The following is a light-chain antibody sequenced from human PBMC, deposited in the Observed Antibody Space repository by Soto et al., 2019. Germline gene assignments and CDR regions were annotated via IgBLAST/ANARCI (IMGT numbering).Light chain of an antibody. CDR3: QQYNNWPGT. CDR1: QSVSSN. V-gene: IGKV3-15*01. Sequence: EIVMTQSPATLSVSPGERATLSCRASQSVSSNLAWYQQKPGQAPRLLIYGASTRATGIPARFSGSGSGTEFTLTISSLKSEDFAVYYGQQYNNWPGTFGQGTKVDIK. CDR2: GAS. J-gene: IGKJ1*01.